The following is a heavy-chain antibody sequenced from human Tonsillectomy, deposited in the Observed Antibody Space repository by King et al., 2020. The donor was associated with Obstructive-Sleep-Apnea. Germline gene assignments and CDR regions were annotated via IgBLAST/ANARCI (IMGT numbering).Heavy chain of an antibody. V-gene: IGHV1-46*01. CDR1: GYTFTSHY. CDR3: AKEGPLAAPGLNDVFDI. J-gene: IGHJ3*02. Sequence: QVQLVESGAEVKKPGASVKVSCKASGYTFTSHYMHWLRQAPGQGPEWMGIIYPSGDTIYVQKFQGRVTMTRDTSTSTIYMELSSLRSDDTAVYYCAKEGPLAAPGLNDVFDIWGQGTMVTVSS. CDR2: IYPSGDT. D-gene: IGHD6-13*01.